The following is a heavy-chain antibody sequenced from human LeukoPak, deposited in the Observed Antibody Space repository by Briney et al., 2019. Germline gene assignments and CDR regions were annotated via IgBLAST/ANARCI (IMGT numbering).Heavy chain of an antibody. V-gene: IGHV4-4*07. J-gene: IGHJ4*02. CDR3: AREAVLLWFGELSD. CDR2: IYTSGST. CDR1: GGSISSYY. Sequence: SGTLSLTCTVSGGSISSYYWSWIRQPAGKGLEWIGRIYTSGSTNYNPSLKSRVTMSVDTSKNQFSLKLSSVTAADTAVYYCAREAVLLWFGELSDWGQGTLVTVSS. D-gene: IGHD3-10*01.